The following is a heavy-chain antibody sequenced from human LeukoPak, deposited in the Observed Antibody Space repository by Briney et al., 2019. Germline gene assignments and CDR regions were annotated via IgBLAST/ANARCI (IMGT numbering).Heavy chain of an antibody. Sequence: SETLSLTCAVYGGSFSGYYWSWIRQPPGKGLEWIGEINHSGSTNYNPSLKSRVTISVDTSKNQFSLKLSSVTAADTAVYYCAGGTTVLRFLEWSNWGQGTLVTVSS. J-gene: IGHJ4*02. V-gene: IGHV4-34*01. CDR2: INHSGST. CDR3: AGGTTVLRFLEWSN. D-gene: IGHD3-3*01. CDR1: GGSFSGYY.